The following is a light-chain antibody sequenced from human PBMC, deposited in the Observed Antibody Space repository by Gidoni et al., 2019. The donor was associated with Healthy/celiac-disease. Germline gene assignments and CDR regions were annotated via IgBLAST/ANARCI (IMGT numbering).Light chain of an antibody. CDR2: AAS. J-gene: IGKJ2*01. CDR3: QQRSNWPRT. V-gene: IGKV3-11*01. Sequence: EIVLTQSPATLSLSPGERATLSCRASQSVSSYLAWYQQKPGQAPRLLIYAASSGSGTDFTLTISSLEPEDFAVYYCQQRSNWPRTFGQGTKLEIK. CDR1: QSVSSY.